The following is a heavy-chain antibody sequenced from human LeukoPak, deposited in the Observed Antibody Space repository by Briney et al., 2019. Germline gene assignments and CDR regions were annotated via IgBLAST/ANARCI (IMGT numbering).Heavy chain of an antibody. D-gene: IGHD3-22*01. J-gene: IGHJ4*02. Sequence: GASVKVSCKVSGYTLTELSVHWVRQAPGQGLEWMGWISAYNGNTNYAQKLQGRVTMTTDTSTSTAYMELRSLRSDDTAVYYCARDARYYYDSSGYYDQYYFDYWGQGTLVTVSS. V-gene: IGHV1-18*01. CDR2: ISAYNGNT. CDR3: ARDARYYYDSSGYYDQYYFDY. CDR1: GYTLTELS.